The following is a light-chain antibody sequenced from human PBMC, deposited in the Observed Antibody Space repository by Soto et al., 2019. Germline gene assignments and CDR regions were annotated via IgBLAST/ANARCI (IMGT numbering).Light chain of an antibody. J-gene: IGLJ1*01. CDR2: DVS. CDR1: SSDVGGYNY. V-gene: IGLV2-14*01. CDR3: TSSTSSRTLGGYV. Sequence: QSVLTQPASVSGSPGQSITISCTGTSSDVGGYNYVSWYQQHPGKAPKLMIYDVSNRSSGVSNRFSGSKSGNTASLTISGLQAEDEADYYCTSSTSSRTLGGYVFGTGTKVTVL.